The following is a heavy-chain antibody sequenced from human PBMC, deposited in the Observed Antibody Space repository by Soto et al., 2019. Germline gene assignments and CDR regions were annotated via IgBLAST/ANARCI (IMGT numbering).Heavy chain of an antibody. CDR2: ISSGSSNI. CDR3: ARDRLRYNWNDFPYYYYGMDV. CDR1: GFTFSTYS. D-gene: IGHD1-1*01. Sequence: PGGSLRLSCAASGFTFSTYSMNWVRQAPGKGLEWVSYISSGSSNIYYADSVKGRFTISRDNAKSSLYLQMNSLRAEDTAVYYCARDRLRYNWNDFPYYYYGMDVWGQGTTVTVSS. J-gene: IGHJ6*02. V-gene: IGHV3-48*01.